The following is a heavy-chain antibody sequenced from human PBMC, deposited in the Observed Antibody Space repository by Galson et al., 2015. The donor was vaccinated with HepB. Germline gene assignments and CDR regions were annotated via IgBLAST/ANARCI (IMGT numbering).Heavy chain of an antibody. Sequence: SLRLSCAAAGFTVSNNYMSWVRQAPGKGLEWVSVIYSGGSTYYADSAKGRFTISRDNSKNTLHLQMNSLRAEDTAVYYCARDAAAGRADALDIWGQGTMVTVSS. D-gene: IGHD6-25*01. V-gene: IGHV3-53*01. CDR1: GFTVSNNY. CDR3: ARDAAAGRADALDI. CDR2: IYSGGST. J-gene: IGHJ3*02.